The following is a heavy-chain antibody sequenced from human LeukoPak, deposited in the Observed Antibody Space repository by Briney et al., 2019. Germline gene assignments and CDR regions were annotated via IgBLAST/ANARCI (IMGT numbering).Heavy chain of an antibody. CDR3: ARDCSSTSCYSA. V-gene: IGHV3-30*04. D-gene: IGHD2-2*02. J-gene: IGHJ5*02. CDR2: ISYDGSNE. Sequence: GGSLRLSCAASGFTFSSYVMHWVRQAPGKGLEWVAIISYDGSNEYYADSVKGRFTISRDNAKNSLYLQMNSLRAEDTAVYYCARDCSSTSCYSAWGQGTLVTVSS. CDR1: GFTFSSYV.